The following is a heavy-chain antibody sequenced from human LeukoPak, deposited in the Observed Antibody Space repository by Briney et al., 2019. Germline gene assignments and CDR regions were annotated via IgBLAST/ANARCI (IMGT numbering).Heavy chain of an antibody. D-gene: IGHD6-19*01. CDR3: ARGVRIAVAGYIDY. CDR2: ISSSSSYI. Sequence: GGSLRLSCAASGFTFSSYSMNWVRQAPGKGLEWVSSISSSSSYIYYADSVKGRFTISRDNAKNSLYLQMNSLRAEDTAVYYCARGVRIAVAGYIDYWGQGTLVTVSS. CDR1: GFTFSSYS. J-gene: IGHJ4*02. V-gene: IGHV3-21*01.